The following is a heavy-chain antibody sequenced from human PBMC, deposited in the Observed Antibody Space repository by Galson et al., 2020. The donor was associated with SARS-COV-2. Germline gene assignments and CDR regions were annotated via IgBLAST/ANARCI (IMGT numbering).Heavy chain of an antibody. CDR3: ARDRGDYGDYAPMDV. J-gene: IGHJ6*02. D-gene: IGHD4-17*01. V-gene: IGHV1-3*01. CDR1: GYTFTSYA. Sequence: ASVTVSCKASGYTFTSYAMHWVRQAPGQRLEWMGWINAGNGNTKYSQKFQGRVTITRDTSASTAYMELSSLRSEDTAVYYCARDRGDYGDYAPMDVWGQGTTVTVSS. CDR2: INAGNGNT.